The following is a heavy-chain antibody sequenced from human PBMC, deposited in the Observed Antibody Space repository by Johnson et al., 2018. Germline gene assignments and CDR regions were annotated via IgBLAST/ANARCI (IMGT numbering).Heavy chain of an antibody. J-gene: IGHJ1*01. CDR2: ISWDGGST. D-gene: IGHD6-13*01. V-gene: IGHV3-43*01. CDR3: AKDISRVGIAAGATVGFLH. Sequence: VQLVQSGGVVVQPGGSLRLSCSASGFTFDEYSMHWVRQAPGKGLEWVSLISWDGGSTYYADSVKGRFTISRDNRKNSLYLQMNSLRTEDTALYYCAKDISRVGIAAGATVGFLHWGRGTLVTVSS. CDR1: GFTFDEYS.